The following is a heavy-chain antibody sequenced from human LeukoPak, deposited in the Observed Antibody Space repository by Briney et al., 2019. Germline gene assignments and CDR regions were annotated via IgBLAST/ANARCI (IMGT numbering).Heavy chain of an antibody. J-gene: IGHJ3*02. CDR1: GGTFGSYA. CDR3: ARAHSSGYFTHAFDI. V-gene: IGHV1-69*04. Sequence: SVKVSCKASGGTFGSYAISWVRQAPGQGLEWMGRIIPILGIANYAQKFQGRVTITADKSTSTAYMELSSLRSEDTAVYYCARAHSSGYFTHAFDIWGQGTMVTVSS. CDR2: IIPILGIA. D-gene: IGHD3-22*01.